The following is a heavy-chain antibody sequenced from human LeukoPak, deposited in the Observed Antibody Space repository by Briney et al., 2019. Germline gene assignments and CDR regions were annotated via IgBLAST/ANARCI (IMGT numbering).Heavy chain of an antibody. CDR1: GFTFSSYG. CDR2: IWYDGSNK. Sequence: PGRSLRPSCAASGFTFSSYGMHWVRQAPGKGLEWVAVIWYDGSNKYYADSVKGRFTISRDNSKNTLYLQMNSLRAEDTAVYYCARQIAVAGFDYWGQGTLVTVSS. V-gene: IGHV3-33*01. D-gene: IGHD6-19*01. J-gene: IGHJ4*02. CDR3: ARQIAVAGFDY.